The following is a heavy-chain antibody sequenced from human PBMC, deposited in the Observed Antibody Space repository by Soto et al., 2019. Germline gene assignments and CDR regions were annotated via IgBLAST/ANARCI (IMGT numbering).Heavy chain of an antibody. V-gene: IGHV4-30-4*01. D-gene: IGHD5-12*01. CDR2: IYYSGSN. CDR1: GGSISSGDYY. J-gene: IGHJ5*02. Sequence: QVQLQESGPGLVKPSQTLSLTCTVSGGSISSGDYYWSWIRQPPGKGLEWNGYIYYSGSNYYNPSLKSRVTIAVDTSKNQFSLELSSVTAADTAVYYCARVNIWLRLENWFDPWGQGTLVTVSS. CDR3: ARVNIWLRLENWFDP.